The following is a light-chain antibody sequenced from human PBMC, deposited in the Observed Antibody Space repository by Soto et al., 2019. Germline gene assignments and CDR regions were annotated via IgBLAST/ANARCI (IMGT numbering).Light chain of an antibody. J-gene: IGKJ1*01. CDR2: EAS. V-gene: IGKV1-5*03. Sequence: DIQVTQSPSTLSASVGDRVTITCRASQSISSWLAWYQQKPGKAPKLLIYEASNLESGVPSRFSGRGSGTEFTLTISSLQPDDFATYYCQQSNNYPWTFGQGTKVDIK. CDR1: QSISSW. CDR3: QQSNNYPWT.